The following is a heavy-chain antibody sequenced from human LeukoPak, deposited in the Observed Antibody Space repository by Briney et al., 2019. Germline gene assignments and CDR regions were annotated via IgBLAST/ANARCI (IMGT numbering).Heavy chain of an antibody. CDR1: GYTLTELS. J-gene: IGHJ3*02. CDR3: ATYRGLVISAFDI. CDR2: FDPEDGET. D-gene: IGHD3-9*01. Sequence: ASVKVSCKVSGYTLTELSMHWVRQAPGKGLEWMGGFDPEDGETIYAQKFQGRVTTTEDTSTDTAYMELSSLRSEDTAVYYCATYRGLVISAFDIWGQGTMVTVSS. V-gene: IGHV1-24*01.